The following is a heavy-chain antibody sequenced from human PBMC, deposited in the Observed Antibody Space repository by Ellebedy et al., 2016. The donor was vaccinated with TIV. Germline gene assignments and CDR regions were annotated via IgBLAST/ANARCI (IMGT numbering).Heavy chain of an antibody. CDR1: GGTFSNTFSNTG. D-gene: IGHD4-17*01. Sequence: AASVKVSCKGSGGTFSNTFSNTGISWVRQAPGQGLEWMGNIIPLFGTPNYAQKFRGRVTIAADTSTSTVFMELSSLRSEDTAVYYCARERDYGRELFDYWGQGTLVTVSS. CDR2: IIPLFGTP. CDR3: ARERDYGRELFDY. J-gene: IGHJ4*02. V-gene: IGHV1-69*06.